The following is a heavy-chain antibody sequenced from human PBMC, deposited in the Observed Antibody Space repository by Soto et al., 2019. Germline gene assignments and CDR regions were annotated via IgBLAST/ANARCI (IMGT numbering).Heavy chain of an antibody. Sequence: EVQLVESGGGLVQPGRSLRLSCAASGFTFDDYAMHWVRQAPGKGLEWVSGISWNSGSIGYADSVKGRFTISRDNAKNSLYLQMNSLRAEDTALYYCAKGGRDCSSTSCYSYFYYWGQGTLGTVSS. CDR1: GFTFDDYA. J-gene: IGHJ4*02. D-gene: IGHD2-2*01. CDR3: AKGGRDCSSTSCYSYFYY. CDR2: ISWNSGSI. V-gene: IGHV3-9*01.